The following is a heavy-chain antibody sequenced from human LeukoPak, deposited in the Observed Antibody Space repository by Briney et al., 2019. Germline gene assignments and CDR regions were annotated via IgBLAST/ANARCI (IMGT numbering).Heavy chain of an antibody. CDR2: INPGGGST. J-gene: IGHJ4*02. D-gene: IGHD3-22*01. CDR3: ARSSYYYDSSGYYYPD. V-gene: IGHV1-46*01. CDR1: GYTFTSYY. Sequence: GASVKVSCKASGYTFTSYYLHWVRQAPGQGLEWMGIINPGGGSTSYAQKFQGRVTMTRDMSTSTVYMELSSLRSEDTAVYYCARSSYYYDSSGYYYPDWGQGTLVTVSS.